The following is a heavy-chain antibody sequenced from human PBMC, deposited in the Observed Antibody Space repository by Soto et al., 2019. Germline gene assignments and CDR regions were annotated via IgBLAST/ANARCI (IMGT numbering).Heavy chain of an antibody. CDR1: GDSISSGGSY. D-gene: IGHD3-10*01. CDR3: ARDNSRDRGNFDY. J-gene: IGHJ4*02. Sequence: SETLSLTCTVSGDSISSGGSYWSWIRQPPGKGLEWIGFIYSSGSTYYNPSLKSRITISVDTSKNQFSLKLNSLTAADTAVYYCARDNSRDRGNFDYWGRGTLVTVSS. V-gene: IGHV4-30-4*01. CDR2: IYSSGST.